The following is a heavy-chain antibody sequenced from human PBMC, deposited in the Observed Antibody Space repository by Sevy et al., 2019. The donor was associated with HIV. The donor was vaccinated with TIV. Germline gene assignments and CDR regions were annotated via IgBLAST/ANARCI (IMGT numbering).Heavy chain of an antibody. CDR1: GFTFSSNW. Sequence: GGSLRLSCAASGFTFSSNWMHWVRQAPGKGLVWVSRINSDGSSTNYADSVKGRFTMSRDDSKNAVYLQMNNLRVEDTAIYYCAREGCTKPHDYWGQGTLVTVSS. V-gene: IGHV3-74*01. D-gene: IGHD2-8*01. J-gene: IGHJ4*02. CDR3: AREGCTKPHDY. CDR2: INSDGSST.